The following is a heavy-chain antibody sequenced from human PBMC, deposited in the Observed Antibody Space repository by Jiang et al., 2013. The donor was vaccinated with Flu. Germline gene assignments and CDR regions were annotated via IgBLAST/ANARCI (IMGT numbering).Heavy chain of an antibody. D-gene: IGHD3-16*01. Sequence: DPSDSYTNYSPSFQGHVTISADKSISTAYLQWSSLKASDTAMYYCARHIRYWGTTQSSRAFDIWGQGTMVTVSS. V-gene: IGHV5-10-1*01. CDR3: ARHIRYWGTTQSSRAFDI. J-gene: IGHJ3*02. CDR2: DPSDSYT.